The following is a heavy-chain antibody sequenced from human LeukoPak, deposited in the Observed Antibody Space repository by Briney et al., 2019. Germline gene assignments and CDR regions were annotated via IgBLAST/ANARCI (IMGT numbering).Heavy chain of an antibody. D-gene: IGHD6-13*01. V-gene: IGHV3-7*01. J-gene: IGHJ5*02. Sequence: PGGSLRLSCAASGFTFSSYWMSWVRQAPGKGLAWVANIKQDGSEKYYVDSVKGRFTISRDNVKNSLYLQMNSLRAEDTAVYYCARRGIAAAGTIWFDPWGQGTLVTVSS. CDR2: IKQDGSEK. CDR1: GFTFSSYW. CDR3: ARRGIAAAGTIWFDP.